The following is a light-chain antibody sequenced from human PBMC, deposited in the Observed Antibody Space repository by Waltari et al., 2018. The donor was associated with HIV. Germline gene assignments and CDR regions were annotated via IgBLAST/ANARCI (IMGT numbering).Light chain of an antibody. J-gene: IGKJ2*01. CDR1: QSFSSSY. CDR3: QQYGSSRYT. V-gene: IGKV3-20*01. CDR2: GIS. Sequence: EIVLTQSPGTLSLSAGERATLPCRASQSFSSSYLAWYQQKPGQAPRLLIYGISSRVTGTPDRFSGSGSGTDFTLTISRLEPEDFAVYYCQQYGSSRYTFGQGTKLEIK.